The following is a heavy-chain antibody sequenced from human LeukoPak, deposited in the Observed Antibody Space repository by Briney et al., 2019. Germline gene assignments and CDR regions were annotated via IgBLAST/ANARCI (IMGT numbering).Heavy chain of an antibody. Sequence: SETLSLTCTVSGGSISSYYWSWIRQPAGKGLEWIGEINHSGSTNYNPSLKSRVTISVDTSKNQFSLKLSSVTAADTAVYYCARTPPGIAVAGTRAAYYYYMDVWGKGTTVTVSS. CDR2: INHSGST. D-gene: IGHD6-19*01. CDR3: ARTPPGIAVAGTRAAYYYYMDV. CDR1: GGSISSYY. V-gene: IGHV4-34*01. J-gene: IGHJ6*03.